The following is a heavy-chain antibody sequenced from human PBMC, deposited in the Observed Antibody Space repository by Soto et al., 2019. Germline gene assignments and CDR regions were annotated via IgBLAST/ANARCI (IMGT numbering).Heavy chain of an antibody. CDR1: GDSISSGDYY. J-gene: IGHJ4*01. CDR2: IYYSGNT. D-gene: IGHD1-26*01. CDR3: ARGFKSYISPPGPLQY. V-gene: IGHV4-30-4*01. Sequence: QVQLRESGPGLVKPSQTLSLTCTVSGDSISSGDYYWSWIRQPPGKGLEWIGCIYYSGNTYYNPYLNRPFSISVDTSMNLFSLPLTSVTVSDTAVYYCARGFKSYISPPGPLQYCGLGTLVPISS.